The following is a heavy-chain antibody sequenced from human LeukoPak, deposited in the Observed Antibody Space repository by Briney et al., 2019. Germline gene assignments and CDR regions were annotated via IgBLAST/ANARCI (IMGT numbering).Heavy chain of an antibody. J-gene: IGHJ4*02. V-gene: IGHV1-18*01. CDR3: ARDTLGEGEDANYAVYYFDY. CDR2: ISAYNGNT. D-gene: IGHD4/OR15-4a*01. CDR1: GYTFTSYG. Sequence: ASVMLSCKASGYTFTSYGISWVRQAPGQGLEWMGWISAYNGNTNFAQKLQGRITMTTDTSTSTAYMELRSLRADDTAVYYCARDTLGEGEDANYAVYYFDYWGQGTVVTVSS.